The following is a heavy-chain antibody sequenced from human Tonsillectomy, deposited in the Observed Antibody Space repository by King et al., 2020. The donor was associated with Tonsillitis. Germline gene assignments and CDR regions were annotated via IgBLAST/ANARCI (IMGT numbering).Heavy chain of an antibody. D-gene: IGHD3-16*01. CDR2: ISDDGSNK. CDR3: ARDWGVDAFDI. J-gene: IGHJ3*02. Sequence: QVQLVESGGGVVQPGRSLRLSCATSGFTFSSYGMHWVRQAPGKGLEWVAIISDDGSNKFYADSVKGRFTISRDNSENTVYLQIKSLRAEDTAVYYCARDWGVDAFDIWGQGTMVTVSS. V-gene: IGHV3-33*05. CDR1: GFTFSSYG.